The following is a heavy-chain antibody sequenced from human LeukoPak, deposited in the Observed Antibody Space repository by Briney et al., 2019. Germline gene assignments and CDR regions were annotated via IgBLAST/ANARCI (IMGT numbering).Heavy chain of an antibody. V-gene: IGHV3-48*03. CDR2: ISSSGSTI. J-gene: IGHJ6*04. CDR3: AELGITMIGGV. Sequence: GFLRLSRAASGFTFSKFEINWVRPAPGEGLGWVSYISSSGSTIYYADSVKGRFTISRDNAKNSLYLQMNSLRAEDTAVYYCAELGITMIGGVWGKGTTVTISS. CDR1: GFTFSKFE. D-gene: IGHD3-10*02.